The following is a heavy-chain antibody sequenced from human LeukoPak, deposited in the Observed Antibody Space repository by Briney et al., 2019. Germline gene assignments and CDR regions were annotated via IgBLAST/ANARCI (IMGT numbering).Heavy chain of an antibody. CDR1: GFTFSSYS. CDR3: AKDRPYHLKPGIAAAGRQDY. J-gene: IGHJ4*02. CDR2: ISSSSSYI. D-gene: IGHD6-13*01. Sequence: GGSLRLSCAASGFTFSSYSMNWVRQAPGKGLEWVSSISSSSSYIYYADSVKGRFTISRDNSKNTLYLQMNSLRAEDTAVYYCAKDRPYHLKPGIAAAGRQDYWGQGTLVTVSS. V-gene: IGHV3-21*04.